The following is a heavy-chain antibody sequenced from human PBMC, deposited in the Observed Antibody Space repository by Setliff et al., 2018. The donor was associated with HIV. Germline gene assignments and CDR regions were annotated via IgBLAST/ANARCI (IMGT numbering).Heavy chain of an antibody. CDR2: INAGNGNT. CDR1: GYTFTSYT. Sequence: ASVKVSCKSSGYTFTSYTMHWVRQAPGQRLEWMGRINAGNGNTKYSQKFQGRVTITRDTSATTAYKELSSLRSEDTAVYYCARDHRPNYYDNSGSPGYWGQGTLVTVSS. CDR3: ARDHRPNYYDNSGSPGY. J-gene: IGHJ4*02. V-gene: IGHV1-3*01. D-gene: IGHD3-22*01.